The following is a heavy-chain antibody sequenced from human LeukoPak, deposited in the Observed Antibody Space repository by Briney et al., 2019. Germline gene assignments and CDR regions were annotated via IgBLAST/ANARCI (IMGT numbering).Heavy chain of an antibody. CDR1: GYTFTSYY. V-gene: IGHV1-46*01. CDR3: ARALGTSGWYWDEYFQH. J-gene: IGHJ1*01. D-gene: IGHD6-19*01. Sequence: GASVKVSCKASGYTFTSYYMHWVRQAPGQGLEWMGIINPSGGSTSYAQKFQGRVTMTRDTSISTAYMELSRLRSDDTAVYYCARALGTSGWYWDEYFQHWDQGTLVTVSS. CDR2: INPSGGST.